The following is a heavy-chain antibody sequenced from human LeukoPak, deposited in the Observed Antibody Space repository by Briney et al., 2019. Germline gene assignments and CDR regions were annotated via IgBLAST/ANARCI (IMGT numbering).Heavy chain of an antibody. V-gene: IGHV1-18*04. J-gene: IGHJ4*02. Sequence: ASVKVSCKASGHTFTGCYMHWVRQAPGQGLEWIGWISTYNAKTNYAQKVQGRVTMTTDTSTSTVYMELRSLRSDDTAVYYCAREYCSRTSCYCPDYWGQGTLVTVSS. CDR2: ISTYNAKT. CDR1: GHTFTGCY. D-gene: IGHD2-2*01. CDR3: AREYCSRTSCYCPDY.